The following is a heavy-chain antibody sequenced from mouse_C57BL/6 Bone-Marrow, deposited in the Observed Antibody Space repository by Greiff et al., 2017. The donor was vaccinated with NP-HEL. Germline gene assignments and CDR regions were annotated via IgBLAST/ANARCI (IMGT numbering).Heavy chain of an antibody. D-gene: IGHD2-4*01. CDR3: ARDYDYEIYYAMDY. CDR2: ISYDGSN. V-gene: IGHV3-6*01. Sequence: EVQLQESGPGLVKPSQSLSLTCSVTGYSITSGYYWNWIRQFPGNKLEWMGYISYDGSNNYNPSLKNRISITRDTSKNQFFLKLNSVTTEDTATYYCARDYDYEIYYAMDYWGQGTSVTVSS. J-gene: IGHJ4*01. CDR1: GYSITSGYY.